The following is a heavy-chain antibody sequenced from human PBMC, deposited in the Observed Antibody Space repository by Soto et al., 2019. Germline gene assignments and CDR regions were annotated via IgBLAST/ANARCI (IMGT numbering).Heavy chain of an antibody. CDR3: AKDIRLRRDYYYYYYMDV. Sequence: GGSLRLSCAASGFTFDDYAMHWVRQAPGKGLEWVSGISWNSGSIGYADSVKGRFTISRDNAKNSLYLQMNSLRAEDTALYYCAKDIRLRRDYYYYYYMDVWGKGTTVTVSS. CDR2: ISWNSGSI. J-gene: IGHJ6*03. D-gene: IGHD5-12*01. V-gene: IGHV3-9*01. CDR1: GFTFDDYA.